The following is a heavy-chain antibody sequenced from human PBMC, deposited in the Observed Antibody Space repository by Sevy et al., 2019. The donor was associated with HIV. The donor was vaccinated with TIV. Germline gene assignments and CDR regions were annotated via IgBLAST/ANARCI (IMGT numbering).Heavy chain of an antibody. J-gene: IGHJ6*02. CDR2: ISAYNGNT. D-gene: IGHD6-19*01. CDR3: ARDMDRQWLVYAAHYYGMDV. Sequence: ASVKVSCKASGYTFTSYGISWVRQAPGQGLAWMGWISAYNGNTNYAQKLQGRVTMTTDTSTSTAYMELRSLRSDDTAVYYCARDMDRQWLVYAAHYYGMDVWGQGTTVTVSS. V-gene: IGHV1-18*04. CDR1: GYTFTSYG.